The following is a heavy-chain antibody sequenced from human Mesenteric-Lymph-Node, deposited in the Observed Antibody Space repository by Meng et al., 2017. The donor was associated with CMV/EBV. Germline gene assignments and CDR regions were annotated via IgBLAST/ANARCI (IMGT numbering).Heavy chain of an antibody. CDR3: ARVDRSGIWSFDS. Sequence: GGSLRLSCAASGFTVSTNYMTWLRRAPGKGLEWVSAIHDGDTAYYLDSVKGRFTISRDNSKNTLYFQMNSLRPEDTAVYYCARVDRSGIWSFDSWGQGTVVTVSS. CDR1: GFTVSTNY. V-gene: IGHV3-66*02. D-gene: IGHD6-13*01. J-gene: IGHJ4*02. CDR2: IHDGDTA.